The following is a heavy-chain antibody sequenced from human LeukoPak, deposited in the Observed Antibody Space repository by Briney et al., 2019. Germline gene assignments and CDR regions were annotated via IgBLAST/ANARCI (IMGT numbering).Heavy chain of an antibody. CDR1: GFTFSYYS. D-gene: IGHD6-25*01. Sequence: PGGSLRLSCAASGFTFSYYSMNWVRQAPGKGLEWISYISSSSDTIYYADSVKGRFTISRDNAENSLYLQMSSLRAEDTAVYYCARDPPAGSLDYWGQGTLVTVSS. CDR3: ARDPPAGSLDY. CDR2: ISSSSDTI. V-gene: IGHV3-48*01. J-gene: IGHJ4*02.